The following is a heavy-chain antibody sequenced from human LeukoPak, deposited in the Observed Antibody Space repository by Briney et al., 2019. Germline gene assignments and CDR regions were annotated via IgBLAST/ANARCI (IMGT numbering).Heavy chain of an antibody. CDR1: GFTFSSYS. J-gene: IGHJ3*02. V-gene: IGHV3-48*04. D-gene: IGHD2-15*01. CDR3: ARWPALGAFDI. CDR2: ISSSSSTI. Sequence: GGSLRLSCAASGFTFSSYSMNWVRQAPGKGLEWVSYISSSSSTIYYADSVKGRFTISRDNAKNSLYLQMNSLRAEDTAVYYCARWPALGAFDIWGQGTMVTVSS.